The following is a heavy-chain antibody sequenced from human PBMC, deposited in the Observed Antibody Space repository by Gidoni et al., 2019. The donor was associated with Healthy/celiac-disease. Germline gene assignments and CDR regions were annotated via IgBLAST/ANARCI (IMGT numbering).Heavy chain of an antibody. CDR3: ARDFWGGEVPGYYFDY. D-gene: IGHD2-2*01. V-gene: IGHV1-2*04. CDR2: INPNRGGT. Sequence: QVQLVQSGAEVKKPGASVKVSCRASGSTFTGYYMRWVRQAPGQGLEWMGWINPNRGGTNYAQKFQGWVTMTRDTSISTAYMELSRLRSDDTAVYYCARDFWGGEVPGYYFDYWGQGTLVTVSS. CDR1: GSTFTGYY. J-gene: IGHJ4*02.